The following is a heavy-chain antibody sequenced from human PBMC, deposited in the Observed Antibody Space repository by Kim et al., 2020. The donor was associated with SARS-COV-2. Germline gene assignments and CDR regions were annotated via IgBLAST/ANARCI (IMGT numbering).Heavy chain of an antibody. CDR2: IYYSGST. D-gene: IGHD3-3*01. CDR3: ASLWSGYPPDY. CDR1: GGSISSGDYY. V-gene: IGHV4-30-4*01. Sequence: TLSLTCTVSGGSISSGDYYWSWIRQPPGKGLEWIGYIYYSGSTYYNPSLESRVTISVDTSKNQFSLKLSSVTAADTAVYYCASLWSGYPPDYWGQGTLVTVSS. J-gene: IGHJ4*02.